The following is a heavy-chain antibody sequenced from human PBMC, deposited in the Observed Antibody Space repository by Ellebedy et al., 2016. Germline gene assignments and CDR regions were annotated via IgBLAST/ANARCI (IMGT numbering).Heavy chain of an antibody. J-gene: IGHJ5*01. V-gene: IGHV1-69*13. CDR1: GGTFNTDA. D-gene: IGHD5-24*01. Sequence: ASVKVSCKAPGGTFNTDAVGWVRQAPGQGLEWMGGITPMFGRTVYAQKFQGRVSITADESVNTVYMELNSLNFEDTAVYYCAREGLGYNEGLNYFDSWGTGTLVIVSS. CDR2: ITPMFGRT. CDR3: AREGLGYNEGLNYFDS.